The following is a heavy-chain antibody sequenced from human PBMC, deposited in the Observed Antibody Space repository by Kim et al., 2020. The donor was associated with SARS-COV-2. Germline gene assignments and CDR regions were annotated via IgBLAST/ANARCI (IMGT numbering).Heavy chain of an antibody. V-gene: IGHV4-59*01. J-gene: IGHJ4*02. Sequence: SLKSRVTISVDTSKNQFSLKLSSVTAADTAVYYCAGLRVRDYGDYEGLEYWGQGTLVTVSS. D-gene: IGHD4-17*01. CDR3: AGLRVRDYGDYEGLEY.